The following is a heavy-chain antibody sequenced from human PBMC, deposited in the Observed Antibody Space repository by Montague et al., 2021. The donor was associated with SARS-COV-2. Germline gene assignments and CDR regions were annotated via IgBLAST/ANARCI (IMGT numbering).Heavy chain of an antibody. V-gene: IGHV4-39*02. J-gene: IGHJ3*01. CDR3: AKEREVVRAARTLVAFDL. CDR2: MPYSGST. CDR1: GDSISRNSYY. D-gene: IGHD2-2*01. Sequence: SEIRSLTCTVSGDSISRNSYYWGWIRQPPGKGLEWIGSMPYSGSTYHNPSLKSRVSISVDTSKNQFSLKLSSMTAADTAVYYCAKEREVVRAARTLVAFDLWGQGTMVTVSS.